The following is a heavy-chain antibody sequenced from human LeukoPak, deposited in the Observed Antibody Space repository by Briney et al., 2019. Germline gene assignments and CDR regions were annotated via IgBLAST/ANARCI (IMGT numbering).Heavy chain of an antibody. D-gene: IGHD1-26*01. J-gene: IGHJ4*02. CDR1: GFTFNSYS. Sequence: PGGSLRLSCAASGFTFNSYSMNWVRQAPGKGLEWVSSISSSSSNIYYADSVKGRFTISRDNAKNSLYLQMNSLRAEDTAVYYCARWVGAPLPGYFGSWGQGTLVTVSS. CDR3: ARWVGAPLPGYFGS. CDR2: ISSSSSNI. V-gene: IGHV3-21*01.